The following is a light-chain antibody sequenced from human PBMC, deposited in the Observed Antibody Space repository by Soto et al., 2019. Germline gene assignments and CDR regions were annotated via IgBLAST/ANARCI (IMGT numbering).Light chain of an antibody. Sequence: QSALTQPASVSGSLGQSITISCTGTSSDIGGYKYVSWYQQHLGKAPKLIIFEVSNRPSGVSDRFSGSNSGNTASLTISGLQAEDEAEYYCTSYSRYRVLVFGGGTKVTVL. CDR3: TSYSRYRVLV. CDR1: SSDIGGYKY. CDR2: EVS. J-gene: IGLJ3*02. V-gene: IGLV2-14*01.